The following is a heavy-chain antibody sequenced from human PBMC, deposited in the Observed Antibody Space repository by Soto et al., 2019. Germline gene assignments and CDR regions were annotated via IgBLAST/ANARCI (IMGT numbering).Heavy chain of an antibody. Sequence: GGSLRLSCAASGFTFSSYGMHWVRQAPGKGLEWVAVISYDGSNKYYADCVKGRFTISRDNSKSTLYLQMNSLRAEDTAVYYCAKASYYYGSGSYAPDGMDVWGQGTTVTVSS. J-gene: IGHJ6*02. D-gene: IGHD3-10*01. CDR1: GFTFSSYG. V-gene: IGHV3-30*18. CDR2: ISYDGSNK. CDR3: AKASYYYGSGSYAPDGMDV.